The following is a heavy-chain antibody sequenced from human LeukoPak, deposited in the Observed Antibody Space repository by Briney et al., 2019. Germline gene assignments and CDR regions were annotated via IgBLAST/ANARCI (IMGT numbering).Heavy chain of an antibody. Sequence: SVKVSCKASGYTFTGYYMQWVRQAPGQGLTWMGWVNPNSGGTNYAQKLQGRVTMTRDKSTSTAYMELSRLRSDDTVVYYCARDNRGYEYVSGSYLAYWGQGTLVTVSS. J-gene: IGHJ4*02. CDR2: VNPNSGGT. D-gene: IGHD3-16*02. CDR3: ARDNRGYEYVSGSYLAY. CDR1: GYTFTGYY. V-gene: IGHV1-2*02.